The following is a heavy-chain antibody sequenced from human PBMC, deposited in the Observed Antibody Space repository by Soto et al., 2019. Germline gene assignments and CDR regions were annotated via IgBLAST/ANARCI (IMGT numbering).Heavy chain of an antibody. Sequence: PSETLSLTCTVSGGSVSSGSYYWSWIRQPPGKGLEWIGYIYYSGSTNYNPSLKSRVTISVDTSKNQFSLKLSSVTAADTAVYYCVRDVLESRSFDYWGQGTLVTVSS. CDR2: IYYSGST. CDR1: GGSVSSGSYY. D-gene: IGHD2-8*02. CDR3: VRDVLESRSFDY. V-gene: IGHV4-61*01. J-gene: IGHJ4*02.